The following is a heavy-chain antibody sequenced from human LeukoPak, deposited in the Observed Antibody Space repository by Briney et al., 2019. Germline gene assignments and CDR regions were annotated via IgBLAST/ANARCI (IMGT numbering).Heavy chain of an antibody. CDR3: VRDPSNSGWAFDY. D-gene: IGHD6-19*01. CDR2: TWYNGKNK. J-gene: IGHJ4*02. Sequence: GGSLRLSCAASGFTFSTYAMHWVRQAPGKGLEWVAMTWYNGKNKHYADSVKGRFTISRDNSKNTLDLQMNSLRADDTAVYYCVRDPSNSGWAFDYWGQGTLVTVSS. V-gene: IGHV3-33*01. CDR1: GFTFSTYA.